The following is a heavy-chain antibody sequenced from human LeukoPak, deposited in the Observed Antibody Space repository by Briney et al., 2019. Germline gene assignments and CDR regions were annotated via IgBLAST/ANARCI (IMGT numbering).Heavy chain of an antibody. Sequence: SETLSLTCTVSGGSISSSSYYWGWIRQPPGKGLEWLGTIYYRGTTYYNPSLKSRVTISVDTSKNQFSLRLSSVTAADTAVYYCARVAAADYFDYWGQGTLVTVSS. J-gene: IGHJ4*02. CDR1: GGSISSSSYY. CDR2: IYYRGTT. V-gene: IGHV4-39*07. CDR3: ARVAAADYFDY. D-gene: IGHD6-13*01.